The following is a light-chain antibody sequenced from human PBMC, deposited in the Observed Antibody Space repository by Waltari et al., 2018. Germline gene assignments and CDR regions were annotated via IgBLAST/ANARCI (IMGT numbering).Light chain of an antibody. CDR1: QSVASNF. V-gene: IGKV3-20*01. Sequence: EIVLTQSPGTLSLSPGERATLSCRASQSVASNFLAWYQQKPGRAPRLLIYGASSRVTGIPDRFSGSGSGTDFTLTISRLEPVDFAVYYCQQYDFSVPLTFGGGTKVEIK. J-gene: IGKJ4*01. CDR3: QQYDFSVPLT. CDR2: GAS.